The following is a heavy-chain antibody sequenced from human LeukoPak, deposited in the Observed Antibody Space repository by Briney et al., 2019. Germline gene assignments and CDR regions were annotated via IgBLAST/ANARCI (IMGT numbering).Heavy chain of an antibody. V-gene: IGHV3-15*07. CDR3: TPLVNGQLQPIGY. J-gene: IGHJ4*02. D-gene: IGHD6-6*01. CDR1: GFTFSNAW. CDR2: IKSKTDGGTT. Sequence: GGSLRLSCAASGFTFSNAWMNWVRQAPGKGLEWVGRIKSKTDGGTTDYAAPVKGRFTISRDDSKNMLYLQMNSLKTEDTAVYYGTPLVNGQLQPIGYWGQGTLVTVSS.